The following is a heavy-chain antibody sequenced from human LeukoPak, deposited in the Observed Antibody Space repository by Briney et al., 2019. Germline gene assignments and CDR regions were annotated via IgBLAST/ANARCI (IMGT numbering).Heavy chain of an antibody. V-gene: IGHV1-18*01. Sequence: ASVKVSCKASGYTFTSYGISWVRQAPGQGLEWMGWISAYNGNTNYAQKLQGRVTMTTDTSTSTAYMELRSLRSDDTAVYYCARVPYCSGGSCYLFDYWGQGTLVTVSS. CDR1: GYTFTSYG. D-gene: IGHD2-15*01. J-gene: IGHJ4*02. CDR3: ARVPYCSGGSCYLFDY. CDR2: ISAYNGNT.